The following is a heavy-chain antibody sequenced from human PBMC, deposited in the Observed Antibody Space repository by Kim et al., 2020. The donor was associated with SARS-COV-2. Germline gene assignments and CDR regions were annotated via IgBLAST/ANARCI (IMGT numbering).Heavy chain of an antibody. CDR3: ATGGDWFRD. D-gene: IGHD3-9*01. V-gene: IGHV3-7*03. J-gene: IGHJ4*02. Sequence: RDNRYVDSVKGRFTISRDNARNTMFLQMNSLRDEDTAVYYCATGGDWFRDWGQGTLVTVSS. CDR2: RDN.